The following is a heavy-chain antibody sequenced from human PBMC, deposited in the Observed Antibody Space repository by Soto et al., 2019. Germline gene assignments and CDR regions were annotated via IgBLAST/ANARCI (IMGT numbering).Heavy chain of an antibody. V-gene: IGHV3-48*02. D-gene: IGHD3-22*01. J-gene: IGHJ4*02. CDR2: IGSGRSTI. CDR1: GFSFSDFH. CDR3: ARTMRGYDSSGYFYFYFDH. Sequence: HPXESLSLSCAASGFSFSDFHMNWVRQAPGKGLEWISYIGSGRSTIYYADSVKGRFTISRDNAKNSLYLQMNSLRNEDTAVYYCARTMRGYDSSGYFYFYFDHWGQGTLVTVS.